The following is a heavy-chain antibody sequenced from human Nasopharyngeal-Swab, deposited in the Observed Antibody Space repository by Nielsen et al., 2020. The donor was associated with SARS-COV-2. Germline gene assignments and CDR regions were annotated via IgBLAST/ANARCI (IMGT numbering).Heavy chain of an antibody. J-gene: IGHJ1*01. V-gene: IGHV1-8*01. CDR3: ARGLGAPSSVWD. CDR1: GYTFTDFD. CDR2: ISPNSGFT. D-gene: IGHD3-16*01. Sequence: ASVKVSCKASGYTFTDFDVNWVRQATGQGLEWMGWISPNSGFTGYAEKFEGRVTMTRNIATNTVYLELTSLGFEDTAVYYCARGLGAPSSVWDWGPGTQVTVSS.